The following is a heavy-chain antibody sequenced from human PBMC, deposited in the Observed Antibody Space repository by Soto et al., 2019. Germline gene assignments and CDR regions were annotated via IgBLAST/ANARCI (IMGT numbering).Heavy chain of an antibody. CDR3: ARHEGNGNVWPLDY. Sequence: QVQLLESGPGLVKPSETLSLTCTVSGDSIGTTHSHWAWIRQSPGKGLEWIGNIHYSGSTYYMPSLRSRVTLSVDTSKNQFSLRLTSVTAEDTAVYYCARHEGNGNVWPLDYWGQGILVTVSS. V-gene: IGHV4-39*01. D-gene: IGHD2-8*01. J-gene: IGHJ4*02. CDR1: GDSIGTTHSH. CDR2: IHYSGST.